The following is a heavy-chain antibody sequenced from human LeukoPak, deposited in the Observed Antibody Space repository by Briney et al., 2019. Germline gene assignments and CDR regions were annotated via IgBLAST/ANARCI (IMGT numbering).Heavy chain of an antibody. D-gene: IGHD4-23*01. J-gene: IGHJ5*02. V-gene: IGHV3-23*01. Sequence: GGSLRLSCTASGFTFNNYAMTWVRQAPGKGLEWVSSIRSGGDSTYYADSVKGRFTISRDNSKNTLYLQMNSLRAEDTAVYYCAKDRYGGNYGGNWFDPWGQGTLVTVSS. CDR1: GFTFNNYA. CDR3: AKDRYGGNYGGNWFDP. CDR2: IRSGGDST.